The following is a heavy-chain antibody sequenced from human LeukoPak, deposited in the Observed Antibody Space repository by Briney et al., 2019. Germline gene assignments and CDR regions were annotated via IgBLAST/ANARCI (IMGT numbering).Heavy chain of an antibody. Sequence: GESLKISCKGSGYSFTSYWISWVRQMPGKGLEWMGRIDPSDSYTNYSPSFQGHVTISADKSISTAYLQWSSLKASDTAMYYCAGAGIAVAGNAEYFQHWGQGTLVTVSS. CDR3: AGAGIAVAGNAEYFQH. CDR2: IDPSDSYT. D-gene: IGHD6-19*01. V-gene: IGHV5-10-1*01. J-gene: IGHJ1*01. CDR1: GYSFTSYW.